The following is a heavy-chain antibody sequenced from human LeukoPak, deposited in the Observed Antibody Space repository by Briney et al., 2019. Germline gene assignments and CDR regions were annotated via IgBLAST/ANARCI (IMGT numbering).Heavy chain of an antibody. Sequence: ASVKVSCKASGYTFTGYYMHWVRQAPGQGLEWMGRINPNSGGTYYAQKFQGRVTMTRDTSISTAYMELSRLRSDDTAVYYCARDPGVGLLSRDYWGQGTLVTVSS. CDR2: INPNSGGT. V-gene: IGHV1-2*06. CDR1: GYTFTGYY. J-gene: IGHJ4*02. D-gene: IGHD2-15*01. CDR3: ARDPGVGLLSRDY.